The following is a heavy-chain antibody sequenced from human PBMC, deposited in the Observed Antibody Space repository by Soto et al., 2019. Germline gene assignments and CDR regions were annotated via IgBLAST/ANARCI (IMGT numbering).Heavy chain of an antibody. CDR1: GFTFSSYG. D-gene: IGHD1-7*01. J-gene: IGHJ4*02. Sequence: GGSLRLSCAASGFTFSSYGMTWVRQAPGKGLEWVSFSSATGAGTYYADSVKGRFTISRDNSKNTLYLQMTSLRADDTAVYYCAKDRRTGGNYGFYSDFWGQGALVTVSS. CDR3: AKDRRTGGNYGFYSDF. CDR2: SSATGAGT. V-gene: IGHV3-23*01.